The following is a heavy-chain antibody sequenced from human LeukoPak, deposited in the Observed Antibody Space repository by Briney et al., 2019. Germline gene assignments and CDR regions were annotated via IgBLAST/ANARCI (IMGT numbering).Heavy chain of an antibody. CDR1: GGSITSSSCY. V-gene: IGHV4-39*01. CDR3: ARGRRDGYNLEYFDK. J-gene: IGHJ4*02. D-gene: IGHD5-24*01. Sequence: SETLSLTCTVSGGSITSSSCYWGWIRQPPGKGLQWIGSFYYSGSTYYNPSLKSRVTIYVDTSKNQFSLKLSSVTAADTAVYYCARGRRDGYNLEYFDKWGQGTLVTVSS. CDR2: FYYSGST.